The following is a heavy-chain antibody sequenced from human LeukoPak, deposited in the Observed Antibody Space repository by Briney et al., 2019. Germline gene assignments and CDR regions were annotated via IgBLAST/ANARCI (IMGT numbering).Heavy chain of an antibody. CDR1: GYSISSGYY. D-gene: IGHD6-13*01. CDR2: IYHSGST. CDR3: ASPSVSSSWYLYFDY. J-gene: IGHJ4*02. Sequence: SETLSLTCTVSGYSISSGYYWGWIRQPPGKGLEWIGSIYHSGSTYYNPSLKSRVTISVDTSKNQFSLKLSSVTAADTAVYYCASPSVSSSWYLYFDYWGQGTLVTVSS. V-gene: IGHV4-38-2*02.